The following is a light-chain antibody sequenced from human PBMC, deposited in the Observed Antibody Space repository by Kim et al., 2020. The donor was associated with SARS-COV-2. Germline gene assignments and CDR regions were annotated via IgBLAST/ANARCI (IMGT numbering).Light chain of an antibody. CDR2: GDI. V-gene: IGLV1-47*02. J-gene: IGLJ2*01. CDR1: TSKNRSNS. CDR3: AAWDDSLSSVV. Sequence: GRGVTHAFSGGTSKNRSNSVYWYKQSPGAAPKVVIFGDIQWPSRVPDRFSGPKAGTSAHLAISWLPSGDEANYYCAAWDDSLSSVVVGGGTQLTVL.